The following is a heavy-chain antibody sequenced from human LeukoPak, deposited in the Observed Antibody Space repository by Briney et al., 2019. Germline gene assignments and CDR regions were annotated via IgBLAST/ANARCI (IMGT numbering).Heavy chain of an antibody. D-gene: IGHD4-23*01. Sequence: GGSLRLSCAASGFTFNMYWMTWDRQAPGKGLESVAYINKDGSDKYYVDSVKGRFTVSRDNAKNSLYLQMNSLRAEDTAVYYCARDAGYGGNSDYWGQGTLVTVSS. CDR3: ARDAGYGGNSDY. CDR1: GFTFNMYW. V-gene: IGHV3-7*01. CDR2: INKDGSDK. J-gene: IGHJ4*02.